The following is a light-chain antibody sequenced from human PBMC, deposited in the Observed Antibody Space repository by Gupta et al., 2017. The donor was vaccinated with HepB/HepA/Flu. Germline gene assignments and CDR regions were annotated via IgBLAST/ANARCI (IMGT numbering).Light chain of an antibody. CDR3: QQRINWPLT. CDR1: QSVSRC. J-gene: IGKJ4*01. Sequence: EIVLTQSPVTLSLSPGERATLSCRASQSVSRCLAWYQQKPGQPPSLLVFDASNRATGVPARFSGSGSGTDFTLTISSLEPEDFAVYYCQQRINWPLTFGGGTRVEIK. CDR2: DAS. V-gene: IGKV3-11*01.